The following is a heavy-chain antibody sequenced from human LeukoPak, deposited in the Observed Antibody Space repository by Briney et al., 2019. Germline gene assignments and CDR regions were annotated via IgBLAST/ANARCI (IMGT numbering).Heavy chain of an antibody. J-gene: IGHJ4*02. D-gene: IGHD3-10*01. CDR2: MNPNSGNT. Sequence: ASVKVSCKASGYTFTSYYMHWVRQATGQGLEWMGWMNPNSGNTGYAQKFQGRVTMTRNTSISTAYMELSSLRSEDTAVYYCARGPPPYSMVRGVIGDYWGQGTLVTVSS. V-gene: IGHV1-8*02. CDR1: GYTFTSYY. CDR3: ARGPPPYSMVRGVIGDY.